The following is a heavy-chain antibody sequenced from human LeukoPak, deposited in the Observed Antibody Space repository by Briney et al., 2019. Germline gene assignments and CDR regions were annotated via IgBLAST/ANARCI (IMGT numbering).Heavy chain of an antibody. D-gene: IGHD2-15*01. Sequence: PGGSLRLSCAASGFTLSSYAMSWVRQAPGKGLEWVSAISGSGGSTYYADSVKGRFTISRDNSKNTLYLQMNSLRAEDTAVYYCAKDERYCSGGSCHWAYFDYWGQGTLVTVSS. CDR3: AKDERYCSGGSCHWAYFDY. V-gene: IGHV3-23*01. CDR2: ISGSGGST. J-gene: IGHJ4*02. CDR1: GFTLSSYA.